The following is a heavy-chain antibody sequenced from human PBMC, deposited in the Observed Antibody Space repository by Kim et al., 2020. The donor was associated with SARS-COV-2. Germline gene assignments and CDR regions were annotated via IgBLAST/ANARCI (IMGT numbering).Heavy chain of an antibody. Sequence: SETLSLTCTVSGGSISSYYWSWIRQPPGKGLEWIGYIYYSGSTNYNPSLKSRVTISVDTSKNQFSLKLSSVTAADTAVYYCARDKSIAVAGYYYYYGMDVCGQGTTVTVSS. CDR3: ARDKSIAVAGYYYYYGMDV. J-gene: IGHJ6*02. CDR1: GGSISSYY. D-gene: IGHD6-19*01. CDR2: IYYSGST. V-gene: IGHV4-59*01.